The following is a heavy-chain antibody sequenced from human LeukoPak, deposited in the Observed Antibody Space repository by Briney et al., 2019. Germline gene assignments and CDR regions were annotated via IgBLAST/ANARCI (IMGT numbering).Heavy chain of an antibody. V-gene: IGHV1-46*01. CDR3: ARVARASGSSLYYFDY. J-gene: IGHJ4*02. CDR2: INPSGGST. Sequence: ASVKVSCKASGYTFTGYYIHWVRQAPGQGLEWMGMINPSGGSTSYAQKFEGRVTMNRDTSTTTVYMELSSLRSEDTAVYYCARVARASGSSLYYFDYWGQGTLVTVSS. CDR1: GYTFTGYY. D-gene: IGHD6-19*01.